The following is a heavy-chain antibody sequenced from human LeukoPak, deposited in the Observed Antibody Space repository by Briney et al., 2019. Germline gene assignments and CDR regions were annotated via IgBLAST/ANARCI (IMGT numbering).Heavy chain of an antibody. V-gene: IGHV1-18*01. CDR3: ARVPRNYYYGSGSYFDNWFDP. D-gene: IGHD3-10*01. CDR1: GYTFTSYG. Sequence: GASVKVSCKASGYTFTSYGISWVRQAPGQGLEWMGWISAYNGNTNYAQKLQGRVTMTTDTSTSTAYMELRSLRSDDTAVYYCARVPRNYYYGSGSYFDNWFDPWGQGTLVTVSS. J-gene: IGHJ5*02. CDR2: ISAYNGNT.